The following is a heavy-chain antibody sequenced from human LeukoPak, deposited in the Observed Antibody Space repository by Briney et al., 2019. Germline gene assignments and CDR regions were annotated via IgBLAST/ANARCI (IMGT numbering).Heavy chain of an antibody. CDR3: AKDSSEGWYDFWMGDFYYMDV. V-gene: IGHV3-23*01. Sequence: PGGSLRLSCAASGFTFSSYAMSWVRQAPGKGLEWVSAISGSGGSTYYADSVKGRFTTSRDNAKNSLYLQMNSLRAEDTAVYYCAKDSSEGWYDFWMGDFYYMDVWGKGTTVTVSS. D-gene: IGHD3-3*01. J-gene: IGHJ6*03. CDR1: GFTFSSYA. CDR2: ISGSGGST.